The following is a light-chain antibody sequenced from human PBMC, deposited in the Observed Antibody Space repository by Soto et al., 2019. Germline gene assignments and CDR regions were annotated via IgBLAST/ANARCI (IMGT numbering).Light chain of an antibody. J-gene: IGLJ3*02. CDR2: RNI. CDR3: AAWDDGLSGWV. CDR1: SSKIGSTY. V-gene: IGLV1-47*01. Sequence: QSVLPQPPSPSGTPGRRVTIPCSGSSSKIGSTYVYWYQQLQGTAPKLLIYRNIQRPSGVPDRFSGSKSGTSASLAISGLRSEVEADYYCAAWDDGLSGWVFGGGTKLTVL.